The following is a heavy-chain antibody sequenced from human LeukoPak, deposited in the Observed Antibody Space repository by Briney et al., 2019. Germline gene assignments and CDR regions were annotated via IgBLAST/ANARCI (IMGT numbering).Heavy chain of an antibody. Sequence: PGGSLRLSCAASGFTFSSYSMNWVRQAPGKGLEWVSSISSSSSYIYYADSVKGRFTISRDNAKNSLYLQMNSLRAEDTAVYYCAKDRVLMVYAVHHFDYWGQGTLVTVSS. CDR3: AKDRVLMVYAVHHFDY. V-gene: IGHV3-21*01. CDR2: ISSSSSYI. J-gene: IGHJ4*02. CDR1: GFTFSSYS. D-gene: IGHD2-8*01.